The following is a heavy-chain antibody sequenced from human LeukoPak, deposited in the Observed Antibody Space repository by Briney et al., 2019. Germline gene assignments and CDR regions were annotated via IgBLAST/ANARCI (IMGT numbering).Heavy chain of an antibody. CDR3: AKGRTIVVVTAIPDY. CDR1: GFTFSSYA. D-gene: IGHD2-21*02. J-gene: IGHJ4*02. CDR2: ISGSGGST. V-gene: IGHV3-23*01. Sequence: GGSLRLSCAASGFTFSSYAMSWVRQAPGKGLEWVSAISGSGGSTYYADSVKGRFTISRDNSKNTLYLRMNSLRAEDTAVYYCAKGRTIVVVTAIPDYWGQGTLVTVSS.